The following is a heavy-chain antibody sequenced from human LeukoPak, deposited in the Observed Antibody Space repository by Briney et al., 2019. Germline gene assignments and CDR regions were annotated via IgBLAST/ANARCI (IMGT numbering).Heavy chain of an antibody. Sequence: GGSLRLSCAASGFTFSSYAMSWVRQAPGKGLEWVSAISGSGGSTYYADSVKGRFTISRDNSKNTLYLQMNSLRAEDTAVYYCARGQRGHSSFVGFLWGQGILVTVSS. D-gene: IGHD5-18*01. CDR2: ISGSGGST. CDR3: ARGQRGHSSFVGFL. V-gene: IGHV3-23*01. CDR1: GFTFSSYA. J-gene: IGHJ4*02.